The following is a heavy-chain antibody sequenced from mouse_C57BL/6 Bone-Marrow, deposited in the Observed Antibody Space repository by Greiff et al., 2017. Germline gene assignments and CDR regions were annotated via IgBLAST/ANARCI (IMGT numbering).Heavy chain of an antibody. D-gene: IGHD2-3*01. Sequence: DVQLVESGGGLVKPGGSLKLSCAASGFTFSDYGMHWVRQAPEKGLEWVAYISSGSSTIYYADTVKGRFTISRDNAKNTLFLQMTSLRSEDTAMYYCARGGWLLPYWYFDVWGTGTTVTVSS. V-gene: IGHV5-17*01. CDR2: ISSGSSTI. CDR3: ARGGWLLPYWYFDV. J-gene: IGHJ1*03. CDR1: GFTFSDYG.